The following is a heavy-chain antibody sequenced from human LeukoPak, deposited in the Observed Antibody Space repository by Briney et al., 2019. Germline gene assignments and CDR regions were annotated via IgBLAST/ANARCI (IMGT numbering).Heavy chain of an antibody. V-gene: IGHV3-9*01. D-gene: IGHD6-19*01. CDR3: ARAVAGTLDY. J-gene: IGHJ4*02. Sequence: GRSLRLSCVGSGFIFGDYGMHWVRHLPGKGLEWVSSISWNSGGIGYADSVEGRFTISRDNSKNTLYLQMNSLRAEDTAVYYCARAVAGTLDYWGQGTLVTVSS. CDR1: GFIFGDYG. CDR2: ISWNSGGI.